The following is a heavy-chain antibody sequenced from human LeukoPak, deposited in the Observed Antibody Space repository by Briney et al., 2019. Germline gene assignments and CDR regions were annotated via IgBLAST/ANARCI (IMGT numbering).Heavy chain of an antibody. CDR2: INQGGSDK. J-gene: IGHJ4*02. Sequence: GGSLRLSCAASGFTFSGHWMSWVRQAPGKGLEWVANINQGGSDKYYVDSVKGRFTISRDNANNLLYLQRNSLRGEDTAVYYCTRDRSRAEDDWGQGTLVTVSS. CDR1: GFTFSGHW. D-gene: IGHD1-14*01. CDR3: TRDRSRAEDD. V-gene: IGHV3-7*01.